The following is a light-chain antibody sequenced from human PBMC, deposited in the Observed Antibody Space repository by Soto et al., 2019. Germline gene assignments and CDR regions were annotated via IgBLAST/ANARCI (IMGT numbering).Light chain of an antibody. CDR1: QSVSSTY. V-gene: IGKV3D-7*01. CDR3: QQDYNLPWT. J-gene: IGKJ1*01. CDR2: GAS. Sequence: PGERVTLSCRASQSVSSTYLTWYQQKPGQAPRLLISGASTRATRIPARFSGSGSGTDFTLTISSLQPEDSAVYYCQQDYNLPWTFGQGTKVEIK.